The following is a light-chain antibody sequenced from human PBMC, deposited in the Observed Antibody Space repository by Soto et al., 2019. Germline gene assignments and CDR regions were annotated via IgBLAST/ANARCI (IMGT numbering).Light chain of an antibody. V-gene: IGKV3-15*01. CDR3: QQYNNWPPMYT. CDR1: QSVSSN. J-gene: IGKJ2*01. Sequence: EIVMTQSPATLSVSPGERATLSCRASQSVSSNLAGYQQKPGQAPRLLIYDASTSATGIPARFRGSGSGTEFTLTISSRQSEDFAVYYCQQYNNWPPMYTLGQGTKLEI. CDR2: DAS.